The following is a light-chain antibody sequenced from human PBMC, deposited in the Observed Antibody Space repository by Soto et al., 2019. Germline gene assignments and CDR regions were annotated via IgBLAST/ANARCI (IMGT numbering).Light chain of an antibody. Sequence: QSALTQPPSASGSPGQSLTISCTGTSSDVGGYNYVSWYQQRPGKAPKLVIYEVTKRPSGVPDRFSGSKSGSTASLTVSGLQDDDEAEYYCASYAGTKLFVFGSGTKVTV. J-gene: IGLJ1*01. V-gene: IGLV2-8*01. CDR1: SSDVGGYNY. CDR2: EVT. CDR3: ASYAGTKLFV.